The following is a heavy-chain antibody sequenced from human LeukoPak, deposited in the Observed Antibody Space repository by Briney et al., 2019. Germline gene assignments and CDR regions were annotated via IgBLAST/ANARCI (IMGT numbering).Heavy chain of an antibody. CDR2: IIPILGIA. V-gene: IGHV1-69*04. CDR3: ARARGYLGYCSSTSCLRDP. CDR1: GGTFSSYA. J-gene: IGHJ5*02. Sequence: SVKVSCKASGGTFSSYAISLVRQAPGQGLEWMVRIIPILGIANYAQKFQGRVTITADKSTSTAYMELSSLRSEDTAVYYCARARGYLGYCSSTSCLRDPWGQGTLVTVSS. D-gene: IGHD2-2*01.